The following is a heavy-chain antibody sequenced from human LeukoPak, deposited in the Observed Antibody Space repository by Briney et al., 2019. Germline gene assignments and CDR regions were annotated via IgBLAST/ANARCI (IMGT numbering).Heavy chain of an antibody. CDR1: GFIFSSYA. CDR3: AKSSAAVSGPGVDN. V-gene: IGHV3-23*05. D-gene: IGHD6-19*01. CDR2: IYSGGSTT. J-gene: IGHJ4*02. Sequence: GGSLRVSCAASGFIFSSYAMIWVRPAPGKGLEWVSTIYSGGSTTYYADSVKGRFTISTDNSKRTRYLQMNRLRAEGTPVYYCAKSSAAVSGPGVDNWGQGILVTVSS.